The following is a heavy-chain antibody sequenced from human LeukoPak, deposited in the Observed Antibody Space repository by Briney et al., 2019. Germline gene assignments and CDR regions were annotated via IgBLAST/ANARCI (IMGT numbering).Heavy chain of an antibody. D-gene: IGHD3-10*01. CDR2: IYYSGST. V-gene: IGHV4-59*01. Sequence: TSETLSLTCTVSGGSINNYYWSWIRQPPGKGLEWIGYIYYSGSTNYNPSLKSRVTMSVDTSKNQFSLKLSSVIAADTAVYYCASTNSYYYGSGSNYYYGMDVWGQGTTVTVSS. CDR3: ASTNSYYYGSGSNYYYGMDV. J-gene: IGHJ6*02. CDR1: GGSINNYY.